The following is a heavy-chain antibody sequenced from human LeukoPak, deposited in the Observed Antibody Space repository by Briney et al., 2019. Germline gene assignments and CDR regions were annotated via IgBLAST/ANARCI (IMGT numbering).Heavy chain of an antibody. CDR1: GGFFSGYY. Sequence: SETLSLTCAVYGGFFSGYYWSWIRQPPGKGLEWIGEINHSGSTNYNPSLKSRVTISVDTSKNQFSLKLSSVTAADTAVYYCARVGHDFWSVGGISWFDPWGQGTLVTVSS. CDR2: INHSGST. D-gene: IGHD3-3*01. V-gene: IGHV4-34*01. J-gene: IGHJ5*02. CDR3: ARVGHDFWSVGGISWFDP.